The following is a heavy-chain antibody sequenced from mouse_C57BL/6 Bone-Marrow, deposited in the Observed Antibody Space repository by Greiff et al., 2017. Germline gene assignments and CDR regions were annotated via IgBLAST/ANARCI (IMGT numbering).Heavy chain of an antibody. D-gene: IGHD1-1*01. Sequence: VQLQQSGAELVRPGASVKLSCTASGFNIKDYYMHWVKPRPEQGLEWIGRIDPEDGDTEYAPTFQGKATMTADTSSNTAYLQLSSLTSEDTAVYYCTTAAFYGSSPSYFDYWGQGTTLTVSS. V-gene: IGHV14-1*01. CDR1: GFNIKDYY. CDR2: IDPEDGDT. CDR3: TTAAFYGSSPSYFDY. J-gene: IGHJ2*01.